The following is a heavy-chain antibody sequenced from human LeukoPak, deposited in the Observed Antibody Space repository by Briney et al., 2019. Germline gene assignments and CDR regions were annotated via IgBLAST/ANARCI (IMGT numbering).Heavy chain of an antibody. J-gene: IGHJ3*02. CDR2: ISYDGSNK. CDR1: GFTFSSYA. CDR3: ARSWGAHDSSGYWEGYDAFDI. Sequence: GGSLRLSCAASGFTFSSYAMHWVRQAPGKGLEWVAVISYDGSNKYYADSVKGRFTISRDNSKNTLYLQMNSLRAEDTAVYYCARSWGAHDSSGYWEGYDAFDIWGQGTMVTVSS. D-gene: IGHD3-22*01. V-gene: IGHV3-30*04.